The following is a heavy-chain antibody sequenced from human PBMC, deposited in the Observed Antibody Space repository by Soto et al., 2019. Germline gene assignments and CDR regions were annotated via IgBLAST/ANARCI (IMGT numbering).Heavy chain of an antibody. J-gene: IGHJ4*02. CDR2: IYWDGES. V-gene: IGHV2-5*02. D-gene: IGHD1-7*01. CDR3: AHRDSTGTTTYFGS. CDR1: GFSFTTTRMG. Sequence: QITLKEAGPTLVKPTETLTLTCTFSGFSFTTTRMGVGWTRQPPGKALEWLAIIYWDGESRYNPLLRRRLTRTEDTSKYQVVLTMTNMDPKHTVTYYCAHRDSTGTTTYFGSWGQGIPVTVAS.